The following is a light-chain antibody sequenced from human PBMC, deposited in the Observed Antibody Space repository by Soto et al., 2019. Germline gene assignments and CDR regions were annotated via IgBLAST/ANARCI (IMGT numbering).Light chain of an antibody. CDR2: DAY. Sequence: ERVMTQSPATLAVSQGERATLSCRASQSFRGLLAWYQQKPGQAPRLLIYDAYNRATGIPPRFSGSGSGTDFTLTIISLEPEDSAVYYCQQRHMWPITFGQGTRLEI. CDR3: QQRHMWPIT. V-gene: IGKV3-11*01. CDR1: QSFRGL. J-gene: IGKJ5*01.